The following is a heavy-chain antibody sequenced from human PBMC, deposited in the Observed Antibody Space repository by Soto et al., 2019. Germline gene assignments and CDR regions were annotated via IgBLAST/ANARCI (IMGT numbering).Heavy chain of an antibody. D-gene: IGHD2-21*02. CDR2: FDPEGSDT. CDR1: GYTPRELA. J-gene: IGHJ4*02. V-gene: IGHV1-24*01. Sequence: GAPVKGSRKGFGYTPRELAIHSGRQAPGKGFEWMGGFDPEGSDTIYAQKFQGRVTMTSDTSTETAYMELESLTSEDTAFYYCATMGFCGPGCYSFDYWGQGTLVTVSS. CDR3: ATMGFCGPGCYSFDY.